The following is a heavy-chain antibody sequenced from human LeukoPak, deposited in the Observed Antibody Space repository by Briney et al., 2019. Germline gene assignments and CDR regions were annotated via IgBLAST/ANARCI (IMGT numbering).Heavy chain of an antibody. CDR2: VSLGGLT. CDR3: SRENGAFSPFGY. D-gene: IGHD2-8*01. J-gene: IGHJ4*02. Sequence: SETLSLTCGVSGGSITSTNWWSWVRQPPGQGLEWIGEVSLGGLTNYNPSLSSRVIMALDTSKNHLSLHLTSVTAADTAVYYCSRENGAFSPFGYWGQGALVTVSS. V-gene: IGHV4-4*02. CDR1: GGSITSTNW.